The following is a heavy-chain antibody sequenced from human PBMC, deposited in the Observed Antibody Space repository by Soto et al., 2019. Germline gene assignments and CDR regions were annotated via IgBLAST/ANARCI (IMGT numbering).Heavy chain of an antibody. CDR1: GGTFSSYA. D-gene: IGHD3-22*01. CDR2: IIPIFGTA. Sequence: SVKVPCKASGGTFSSYAISWVRQAPGQGLEWMGGIIPIFGTANYAQKFQGRVTITADESTSTAYMELSSLRSEDTAVYYCARDRSDYYDSSGYYPWGQGTLVTVSS. CDR3: ARDRSDYYDSSGYYP. J-gene: IGHJ5*02. V-gene: IGHV1-69*13.